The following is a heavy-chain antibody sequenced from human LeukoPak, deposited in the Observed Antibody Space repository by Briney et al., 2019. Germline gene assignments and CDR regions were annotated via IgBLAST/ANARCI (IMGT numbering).Heavy chain of an antibody. CDR3: ARVGGATWGFDY. J-gene: IGHJ4*02. CDR2: IKQDGSEK. Sequence: SGGSLRLSCAASGFTFSSYVMSWVRQAPGKGLEWVANIKQDGSEKYYVDSVKGRFTISRDNAKNSLYLQMNSLRAEDTAVYYCARVGGATWGFDYWGQGTLVTVSS. V-gene: IGHV3-7*01. D-gene: IGHD1-26*01. CDR1: GFTFSSYV.